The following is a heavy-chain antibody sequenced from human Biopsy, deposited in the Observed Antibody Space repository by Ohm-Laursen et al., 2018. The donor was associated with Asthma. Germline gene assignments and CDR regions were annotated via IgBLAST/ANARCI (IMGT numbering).Heavy chain of an antibody. CDR1: GYTFIGRH. CDR3: ARGQKSAGDRWFDP. V-gene: IGHV1-2*06. D-gene: IGHD6-13*01. J-gene: IGHJ5*02. CDR2: INLNSGGT. Sequence: ASVKVSCKASGYTFIGRHIHWMRQAPGQGLEWMGRINLNSGGTNYAQKFQGRVTMTRDTSISTAYLEVSRLRSDDTAVYYCARGQKSAGDRWFDPWGQGTLVTVSS.